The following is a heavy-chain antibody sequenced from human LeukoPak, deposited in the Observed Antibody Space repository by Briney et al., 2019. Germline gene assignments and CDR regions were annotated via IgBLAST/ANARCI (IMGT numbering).Heavy chain of an antibody. CDR2: IIPIFGTA. D-gene: IGHD5-24*01. CDR1: GGTFSSYA. J-gene: IGHJ4*02. V-gene: IGHV1-69*05. Sequence: ASVKVSCKASGGTFSSYAISWVRQAPGQGLEWMGGIIPIFGTANYAQKFQGRVTMTRDMSTSTVYMEVSSLRSEDTAVYYCARDRWFDGYNHEMDYWGQGTLVTVSS. CDR3: ARDRWFDGYNHEMDY.